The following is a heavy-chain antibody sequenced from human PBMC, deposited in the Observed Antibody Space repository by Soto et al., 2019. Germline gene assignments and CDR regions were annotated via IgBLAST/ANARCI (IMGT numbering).Heavy chain of an antibody. D-gene: IGHD6-13*01. V-gene: IGHV4-4*02. J-gene: IGHJ6*02. CDR1: GGSISSSNW. CDR3: ASRPPYSSSWYRSYYGMDV. CDR2: IYHSGST. Sequence: SETLSLTCAVSGGSISSSNWWSWVRQPPGKGLEWIGEIYHSGSTNYNPSLKSRVTISVDKSKNQFSLKLSSVTAADTAVYYCASRPPYSSSWYRSYYGMDVWGQGTTVTVS.